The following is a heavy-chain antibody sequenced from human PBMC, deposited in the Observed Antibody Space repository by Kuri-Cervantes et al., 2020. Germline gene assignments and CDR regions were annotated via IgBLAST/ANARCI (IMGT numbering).Heavy chain of an antibody. CDR3: ARPYFDSSGSQYFQH. Sequence: SETLSLTCAVYGGSFSGYYWSWIRQPPGKGLEWIGSIYHSGSTYYNPSLKSRVTISVDTSKNQFSLKLSSVTAADTAVYYCARPYFDSSGSQYFQHWGQGTLVTVSS. V-gene: IGHV4-34*01. CDR2: IYHSGST. CDR1: GGSFSGYY. D-gene: IGHD3-22*01. J-gene: IGHJ1*01.